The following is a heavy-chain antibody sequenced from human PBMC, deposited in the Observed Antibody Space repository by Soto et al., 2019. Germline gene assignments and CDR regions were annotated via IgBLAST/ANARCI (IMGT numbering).Heavy chain of an antibody. CDR1: GFPLISYS. Sequence: EVHLVESGGGLVQPGGSLRLSCAASGFPLISYSLNGVARAPGKGLEWVSYITSSGTTVYYADSVRGRFTISRDNAKNSLYLQMNSLRDDDTAVYYCARGSSNWAYYFDFWGQGTLVTVSS. V-gene: IGHV3-48*02. CDR2: ITSSGTTV. J-gene: IGHJ4*02. D-gene: IGHD6-13*01. CDR3: ARGSSNWAYYFDF.